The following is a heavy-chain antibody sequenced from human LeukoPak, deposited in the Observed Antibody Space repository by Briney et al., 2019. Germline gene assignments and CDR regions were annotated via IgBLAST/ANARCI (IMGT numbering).Heavy chain of an antibody. D-gene: IGHD1-26*01. CDR1: GFTFSNYW. CDR3: ARDSGATFDY. Sequence: PGGSLRLSRAASGFTFSNYWMSWVRQAPGKGLEWVANIKQDGSEKYYVDSVKGRFTISRDNAKNSLYLQMDSLRVEDTAVYYCARDSGATFDYWGQGTLVTVSS. J-gene: IGHJ4*02. CDR2: IKQDGSEK. V-gene: IGHV3-7*01.